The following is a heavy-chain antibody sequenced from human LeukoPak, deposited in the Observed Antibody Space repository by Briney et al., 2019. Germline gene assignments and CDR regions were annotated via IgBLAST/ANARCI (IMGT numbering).Heavy chain of an antibody. J-gene: IGHJ4*02. V-gene: IGHV4-59*08. CDR2: IYYSGST. CDR3: ARQGGTSGYDYPYFDY. D-gene: IGHD5-12*01. Sequence: SETLSLTCTVSGGSISSYYWSWIRQPPGKGLEWIGYIYYSGSTNYNPSLKSRVTTSVDTSKNQFSLKLRSVTAADTAVYYCARQGGTSGYDYPYFDYWGQGKLVTVSS. CDR1: GGSISSYY.